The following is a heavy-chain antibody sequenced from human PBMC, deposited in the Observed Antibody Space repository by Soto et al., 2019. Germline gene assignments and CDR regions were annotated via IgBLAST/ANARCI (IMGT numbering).Heavy chain of an antibody. CDR3: SRYTYTSRYSYFGMDV. V-gene: IGHV3-49*03. CDR1: GFTFGDYA. CDR2: IRSKAYGETT. J-gene: IGHJ6*02. Sequence: PGGSLTLSCTCFGFTFGDYAISWSRQAPGKGLEWVGVIRSKAYGETTDYGASVKGRFTILRDDSKSIAYLQLDSLQSEDTGVYYCSRYTYTSRYSYFGMDVWGHGTAVTVSS. D-gene: IGHD2-2*01.